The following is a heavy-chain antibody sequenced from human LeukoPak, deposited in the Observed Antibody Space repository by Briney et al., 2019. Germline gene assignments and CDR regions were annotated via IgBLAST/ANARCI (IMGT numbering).Heavy chain of an antibody. V-gene: IGHV3-23*01. CDR2: ISGSGGST. CDR1: GFTFSSYA. Sequence: GGSLRLSCAASGFTFSSYAMIWVRQAPGKGLEWVSAISGSGGSTYYADSVKGRFTISRDNSKNTLYLQMNSLRAEDTAVYYCAKEGLMVYAASEIDYWGQGTLVTVSS. D-gene: IGHD2-8*01. CDR3: AKEGLMVYAASEIDY. J-gene: IGHJ4*02.